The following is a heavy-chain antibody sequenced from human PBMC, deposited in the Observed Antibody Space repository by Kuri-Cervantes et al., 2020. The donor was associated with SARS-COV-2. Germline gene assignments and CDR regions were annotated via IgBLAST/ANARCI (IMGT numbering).Heavy chain of an antibody. CDR3: ARDEYYDFWSGYLNYYGMDV. J-gene: IGHJ6*02. V-gene: IGHV4-34*01. CDR2: INHSGST. CDR1: GGSFSGYY. Sequence: SETLSLTCAVYGGSFSGYYWSWIRQPPGKGLEWIGEINHSGSTNYNPSLKSRVTISVDTSKNQFSLKLSSVTAADTAVYYCARDEYYDFWSGYLNYYGMDVWGQGTTVTVSS. D-gene: IGHD3-3*01.